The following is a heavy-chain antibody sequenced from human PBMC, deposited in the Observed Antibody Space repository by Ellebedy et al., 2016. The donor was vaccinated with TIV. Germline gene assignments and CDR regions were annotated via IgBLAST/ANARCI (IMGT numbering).Heavy chain of an antibody. V-gene: IGHV1-3*01. Sequence: ASVKVSCKASGYTFTSYAMHWVRQAPGQRLEWMGWINGGNGNTKYSQKFQGRVTITRDTSASTAYMELSSLRSEDTAVYYCARQSRDDYRFYYFDYWGQGTLVTVSS. D-gene: IGHD5-24*01. CDR3: ARQSRDDYRFYYFDY. CDR2: INGGNGNT. CDR1: GYTFTSYA. J-gene: IGHJ4*02.